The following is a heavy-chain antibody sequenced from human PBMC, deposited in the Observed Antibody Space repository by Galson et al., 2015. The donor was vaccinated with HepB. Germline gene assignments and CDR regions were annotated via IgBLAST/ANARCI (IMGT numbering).Heavy chain of an antibody. V-gene: IGHV1-58*01. CDR3: AAVFGYGDEGYFDY. CDR2: IVVGSGNT. D-gene: IGHD4-17*01. Sequence: SVKVSCKASGFTFTSSAVQWVRQARGQRLEWIGWIVVGSGNTNYAQKFQERVTITRDMSTSTAYMELSSLRSEDTAVYYCAAVFGYGDEGYFDYWGQGTLVTVSS. CDR1: GFTFTSSA. J-gene: IGHJ4*02.